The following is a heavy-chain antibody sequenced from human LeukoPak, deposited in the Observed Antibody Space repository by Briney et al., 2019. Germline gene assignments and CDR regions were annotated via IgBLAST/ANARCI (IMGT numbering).Heavy chain of an antibody. CDR2: ISYDGSNK. CDR1: GFTFSSYA. V-gene: IGHV3-30-3*01. D-gene: IGHD3-10*01. Sequence: GGSLRLSCAASGFTFSSYAMHWVRQAPGKGLEWVAVISYDGSNKYYADSVKGQFTISRDNSKNTLYLQMNSLRAEDTAVYYCARDWGDYGSGNIGDAFDIWGQGTMVTVSS. J-gene: IGHJ3*02. CDR3: ARDWGDYGSGNIGDAFDI.